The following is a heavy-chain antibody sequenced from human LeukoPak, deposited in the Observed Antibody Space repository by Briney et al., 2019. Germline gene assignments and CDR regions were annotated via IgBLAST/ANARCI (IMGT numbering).Heavy chain of an antibody. CDR3: AKGVSAGALDALFDY. J-gene: IGHJ4*02. V-gene: IGHV3-7*03. D-gene: IGHD3/OR15-3a*01. CDR1: GFTFSSYW. CDR2: IKQDGSEK. Sequence: GGSLRLSCAASGFTFSSYWMSWVRQAPGKGLEWVANIKQDGSEKYYVDSVKGRFTISRESAKNSLYLQMNSLRAEDTAVYYCAKGVSAGALDALFDYWGQGTLVTVSS.